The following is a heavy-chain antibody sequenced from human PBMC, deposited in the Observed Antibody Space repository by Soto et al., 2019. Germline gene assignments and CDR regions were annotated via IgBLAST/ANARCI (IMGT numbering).Heavy chain of an antibody. CDR3: ACGSAGSSGSVDPAD. J-gene: IGHJ4*02. V-gene: IGHV1-69*12. Sequence: QVQLVQSGAEVKKPGSSVKVSCKASGGTFSSYAISWVRQAPGQGLEWMGGIIPIFGTANYAQKFQGRVTITADASKSTGYAELSSMRVEDTAVYYCACGSAGSSGSVDPADWGQGTLVTVSS. CDR2: IIPIFGTA. D-gene: IGHD6-19*01. CDR1: GGTFSSYA.